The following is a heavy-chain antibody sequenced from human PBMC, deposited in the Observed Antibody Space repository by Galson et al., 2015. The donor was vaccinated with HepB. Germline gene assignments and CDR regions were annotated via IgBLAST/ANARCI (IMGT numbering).Heavy chain of an antibody. D-gene: IGHD3-10*01. J-gene: IGHJ3*02. CDR1: GFTFSNAW. CDR3: TTDPLFRSGAFDI. V-gene: IGHV3-15*01. Sequence: SLRLSCAASGFTFSNAWMNWVRQAPGKGLERVGRIKSKIDGGSSAYSAPVRGRITIARDDTKNTLYLQMNSLEAEDTAVYYCTTDPLFRSGAFDIWGQGTMVTVSS. CDR2: IKSKIDGGSS.